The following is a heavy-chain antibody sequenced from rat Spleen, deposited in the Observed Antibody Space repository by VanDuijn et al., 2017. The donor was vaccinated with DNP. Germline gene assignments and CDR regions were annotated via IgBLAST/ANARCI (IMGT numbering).Heavy chain of an antibody. CDR3: ATNSYGYTFDY. CDR2: ISSTGDNT. V-gene: IGHV5-31*01. J-gene: IGHJ2*01. Sequence: EVQLVESGGGPVQPGRSLKLSCVASGFIFSNYWMTWIRQAPGKGLEWVASISSTGDNTYYSYSVKGRFSLSRDNAKSTLYLQMDSLRSEDTATYYCATNSYGYTFDYWGQGVMVAVSS. D-gene: IGHD1-7*01. CDR1: GFIFSNYW.